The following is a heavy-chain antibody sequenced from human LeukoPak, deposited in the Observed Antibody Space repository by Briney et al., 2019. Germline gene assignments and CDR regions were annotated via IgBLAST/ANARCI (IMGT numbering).Heavy chain of an antibody. Sequence: ASVKVSCKASGYTFTGYYMHWVRQAPGQGLERMGWINPNSGGTNYAQKFQGRVTMTRDTSISTAYMELSRLRSDDTAVYYCARAQPGQFGWFGEFALNDYWGQGTLVTVSS. V-gene: IGHV1-2*02. CDR2: INPNSGGT. CDR3: ARAQPGQFGWFGEFALNDY. CDR1: GYTFTGYY. J-gene: IGHJ4*02. D-gene: IGHD3-10*01.